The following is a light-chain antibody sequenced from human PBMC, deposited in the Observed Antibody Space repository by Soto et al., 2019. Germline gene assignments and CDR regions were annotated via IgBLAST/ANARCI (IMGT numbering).Light chain of an antibody. J-gene: IGLJ3*02. V-gene: IGLV2-14*03. Sequence: QSVLTQPASVSGSPGQSITISCTGTSSDIGGYNYVSWYQQHPGTAPKLMIFEVSNRPSGVSNRFSGSKSGNTASLTISGLQVEDEADYYCSSYTSSSTRVFGGGTKVTVL. CDR1: SSDIGGYNY. CDR2: EVS. CDR3: SSYTSSSTRV.